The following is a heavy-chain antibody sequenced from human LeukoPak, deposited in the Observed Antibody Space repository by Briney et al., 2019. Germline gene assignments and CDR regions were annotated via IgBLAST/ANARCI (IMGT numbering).Heavy chain of an antibody. V-gene: IGHV3-74*01. J-gene: IGHJ4*02. CDR2: INSDGSST. CDR3: ARLLDYGDYIDY. Sequence: PGESLRLSCAASGFTFSSYWMHWVRQAPGKGLVWVSRINSDGSSTSYADSVKGRFTISRDNAKNTLYLQMNSLRAEDTAVYYCARLLDYGDYIDYWGQGTLVTVSS. CDR1: GFTFSSYW. D-gene: IGHD4-17*01.